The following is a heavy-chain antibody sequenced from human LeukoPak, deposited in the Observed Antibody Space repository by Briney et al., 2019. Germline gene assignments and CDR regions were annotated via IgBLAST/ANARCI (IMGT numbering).Heavy chain of an antibody. J-gene: IGHJ1*01. CDR1: GYTFTSYG. V-gene: IGHV1-18*01. CDR2: ISAYNGNT. Sequence: ASVKVSCKASGYTFTSYGISWVRQAPGQGLEWMGWISAYNGNTNYAQKLQGRVTMTPDTSTSTAYMELSGLRSDDTAVYYCARDSHCSDDNCYEYFPHWGQGTLVTVSS. D-gene: IGHD2-15*01. CDR3: ARDSHCSDDNCYEYFPH.